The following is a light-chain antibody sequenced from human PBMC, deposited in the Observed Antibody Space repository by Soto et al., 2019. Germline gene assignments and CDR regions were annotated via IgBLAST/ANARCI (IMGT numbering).Light chain of an antibody. CDR2: AAS. Sequence: DIQMTQSPSSLSASVGDRVTITCRASQSISSYLNWYQQKPGKAPKLLIYAASSLQSGVPSRFSGSGSGTDFTLTISSLQPEDFATYYCPPSYSTPSYTFGQGTKLEIK. CDR3: PPSYSTPSYT. J-gene: IGKJ2*01. V-gene: IGKV1-39*01. CDR1: QSISSY.